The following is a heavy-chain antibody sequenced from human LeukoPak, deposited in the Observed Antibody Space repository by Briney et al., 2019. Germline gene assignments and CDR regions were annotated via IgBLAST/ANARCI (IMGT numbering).Heavy chain of an antibody. CDR3: AKDIDYSNRNDAFDI. Sequence: GGSLRLSCAASGFTFSDYYMSWIRQAPGKGLEWVAVISYDGSNKYYADSVKGRFTISRDNSKNTLYLQMNSLRAEDTAVYYCAKDIDYSNRNDAFDIWGQGTMVTVSS. J-gene: IGHJ3*02. CDR1: GFTFSDYY. CDR2: ISYDGSNK. V-gene: IGHV3-30*18. D-gene: IGHD4-11*01.